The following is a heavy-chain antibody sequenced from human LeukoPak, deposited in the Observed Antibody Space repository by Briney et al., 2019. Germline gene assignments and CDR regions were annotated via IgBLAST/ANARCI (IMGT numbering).Heavy chain of an antibody. CDR3: ARAGTGVLWFGEPY. CDR2: ISYDGSNK. V-gene: IGHV3-30-3*01. J-gene: IGHJ4*02. Sequence: GGSLRLSCAASGFTISSYAMHWVRQAPGKGLEWVAVISYDGSNKYYADSVKGRFTISRDNSKNTLYLQMNSLRAEDTAVYYCARAGTGVLWFGEPYWGQGTLVTVSS. CDR1: GFTISSYA. D-gene: IGHD3-10*01.